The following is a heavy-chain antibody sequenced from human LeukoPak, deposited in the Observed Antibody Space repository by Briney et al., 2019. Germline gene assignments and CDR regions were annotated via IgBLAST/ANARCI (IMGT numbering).Heavy chain of an antibody. CDR1: GGSISSYY. Sequence: PSETLSLTCTVSGGSISSYYWSWIRQPPGKGLEWIGYIYYSGSTNYNPSLKSRVTISVDTSKNQFSLKLSSVTAADTAVYYCARQEDVVVVAAIPRFDYWGQGTLVTVSS. CDR2: IYYSGST. D-gene: IGHD2-15*01. J-gene: IGHJ4*02. CDR3: ARQEDVVVVAAIPRFDY. V-gene: IGHV4-59*08.